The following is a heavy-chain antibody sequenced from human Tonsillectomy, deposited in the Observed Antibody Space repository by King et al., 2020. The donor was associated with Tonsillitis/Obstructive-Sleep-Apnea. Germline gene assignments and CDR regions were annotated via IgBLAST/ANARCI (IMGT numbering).Heavy chain of an antibody. CDR1: GGSISSYY. Sequence: VQLQESGPGLVKPSETLSLTCTVSGGSISSYYWSWIRQPPGKGLEWMGYIYYSGSTNYNPSLKSRVTITVDTSKNQFSLKLSSVTAADTAVYYCVESRAAIVGATNGDYWGQGTLVTVSS. J-gene: IGHJ4*02. CDR3: VESRAAIVGATNGDY. D-gene: IGHD1-26*01. V-gene: IGHV4-59*01. CDR2: IYYSGST.